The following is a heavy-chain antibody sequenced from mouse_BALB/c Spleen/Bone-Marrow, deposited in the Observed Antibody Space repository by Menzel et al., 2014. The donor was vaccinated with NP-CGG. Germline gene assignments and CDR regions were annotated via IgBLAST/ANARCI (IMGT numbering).Heavy chain of an antibody. D-gene: IGHD2-1*01. CDR3: TRSNGNGFAY. Sequence: QVQLQQSGAELVKPGASVKLSCKASGYTFTSYYMYWVKQRPGQGLEWIGEINPSNGGTNFNEKFKNKATLTVDKSSSTAYMQLSSLISEDSAVYYCTRSNGNGFAYWGQGTLVTVSA. CDR2: INPSNGGT. CDR1: GYTFTSYY. J-gene: IGHJ3*01. V-gene: IGHV1-53*01.